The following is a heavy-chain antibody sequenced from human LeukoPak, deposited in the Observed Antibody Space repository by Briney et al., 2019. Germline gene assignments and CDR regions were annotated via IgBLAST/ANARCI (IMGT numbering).Heavy chain of an antibody. CDR1: GFTFSSYW. V-gene: IGHV3-74*03. CDR3: ARDLDFGGYSNFDY. Sequence: GGSLRLSCAASGFTFSSYWMHWVRQAPGKGLVWVSRIKSDGRSIMYADSVKGRFTISRDNAKSTLYLQMNSLRAEDTAVYYCARDLDFGGYSNFDYWGQGTLVTVSS. J-gene: IGHJ4*02. D-gene: IGHD4-23*01. CDR2: IKSDGRSI.